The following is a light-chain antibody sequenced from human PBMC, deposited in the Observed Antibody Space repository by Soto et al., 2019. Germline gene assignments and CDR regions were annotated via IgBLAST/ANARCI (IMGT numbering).Light chain of an antibody. Sequence: EIVMTQSPATLSVSRGERATLSCRASQSVSSNLAWYQQKPGQAPRLLIYGASNRATGIPARFSGTGSGTDFTLTISSLEPEDFAVYYCQQRSNWPLTFGGGTKVDIK. CDR3: QQRSNWPLT. CDR2: GAS. CDR1: QSVSSN. J-gene: IGKJ4*01. V-gene: IGKV3-11*01.